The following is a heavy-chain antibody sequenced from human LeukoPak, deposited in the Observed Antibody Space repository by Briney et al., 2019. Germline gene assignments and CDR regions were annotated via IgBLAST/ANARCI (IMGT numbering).Heavy chain of an antibody. CDR3: AKDWHILTGRNCFDP. J-gene: IGHJ5*02. CDR1: GYTFNNYG. CDR2: VTSYNGDT. V-gene: IGHV1-18*01. Sequence: ASVKVSCKASGYTFNNYGISWVRQAPGQGLEWMGWVTSYNGDTNYAQKFQGRVTMSTDTSTSTAYMELKSLRFDDTAIYYCAKDWHILTGRNCFDPWGQGTRVTVSS. D-gene: IGHD3-9*01.